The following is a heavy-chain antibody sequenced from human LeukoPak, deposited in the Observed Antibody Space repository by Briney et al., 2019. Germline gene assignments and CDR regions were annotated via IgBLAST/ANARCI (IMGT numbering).Heavy chain of an antibody. CDR1: GFTFSSYA. J-gene: IGHJ4*02. V-gene: IGHV3-30*04. D-gene: IGHD3-16*01. Sequence: HPGGSLRPSCAASGFTFSSYAMHWVRQAPGKGLEWVAVISYDGSNKYYADSVKGRFTISRDNSKNTLYLQMNSLRAEDTAVYYCAKDHTRGGHYYFDYWGQGTLVTVSS. CDR3: AKDHTRGGHYYFDY. CDR2: ISYDGSNK.